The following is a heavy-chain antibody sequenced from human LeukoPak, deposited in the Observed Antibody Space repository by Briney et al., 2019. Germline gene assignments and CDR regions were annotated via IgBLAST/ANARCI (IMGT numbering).Heavy chain of an antibody. CDR3: ARVGYCSGGSCPGAFDI. J-gene: IGHJ3*02. CDR2: INHSGST. Sequence: SETLSLTCAVYGGSFSGYYWSWIRQPPGKGLEWIGEINHSGSTNYNPSLKSRVTISVDTSKNQFSLKLSSVTAADTAVYYCARVGYCSGGSCPGAFDIWGQGIMVTVSS. V-gene: IGHV4-34*01. D-gene: IGHD2-15*01. CDR1: GGSFSGYY.